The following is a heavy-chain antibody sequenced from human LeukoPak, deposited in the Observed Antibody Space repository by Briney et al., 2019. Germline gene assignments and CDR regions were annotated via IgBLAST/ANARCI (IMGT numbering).Heavy chain of an antibody. V-gene: IGHV1-8*03. CDR3: ARTRYYYNSRSYGAPYYFDY. J-gene: IGHJ4*02. CDR2: MNPNSGNT. Sequence: GASVKVSSKASGYTFTSYDINWVRQATGQGLEWMGWMNPNSGNTGYAQKFQGRVTITRNTSISTAYMELSSLRSEDTAVYYCARTRYYYNSRSYGAPYYFDYWGQGTLVTVSS. D-gene: IGHD3-10*01. CDR1: GYTFTSYD.